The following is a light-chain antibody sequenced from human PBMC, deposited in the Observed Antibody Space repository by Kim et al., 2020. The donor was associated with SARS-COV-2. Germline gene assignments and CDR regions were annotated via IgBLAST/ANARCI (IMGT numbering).Light chain of an antibody. CDR2: WAS. J-gene: IGKJ2*01. CDR1: QRVLYSSNNKNY. CDR3: QQYYTTPYT. Sequence: DIVMTQSPDSLAASLGERATINCKSSQRVLYSSNNKNYLPWNQQKPGQPPKLLIYWASTRESGVPDRFSGSGSGTDFTLTISSLQAEDVAVYYCQQYYTTPYTFGQGTKLEI. V-gene: IGKV4-1*01.